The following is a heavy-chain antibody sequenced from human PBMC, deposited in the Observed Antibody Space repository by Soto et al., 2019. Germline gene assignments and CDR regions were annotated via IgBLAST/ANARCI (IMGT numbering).Heavy chain of an antibody. J-gene: IGHJ3*02. Sequence: LRLSCAASGFTFSIYSMNWVRQAPGKGLEWVSYISSSSSTIYYADSVKGRFTISRDNAKNSLYLQMNSLRDEDTAVYYCARDHSSGWYLDAFDIWGQGTMVTV. D-gene: IGHD6-19*01. CDR2: ISSSSSTI. CDR1: GFTFSIYS. V-gene: IGHV3-48*02. CDR3: ARDHSSGWYLDAFDI.